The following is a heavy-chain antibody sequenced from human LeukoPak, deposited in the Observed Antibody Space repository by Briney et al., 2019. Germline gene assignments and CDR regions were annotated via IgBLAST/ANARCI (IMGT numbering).Heavy chain of an antibody. Sequence: GGSLRLSCAASGFTFSSNASHWVRQAPGKGLGWVAFISYDGVVKYYVDSVRGRFTISRDNSKNTLYLQMNSLRADDTAVYYCTKDLATKYSLDHWGQGALVTVSS. CDR1: GFTFSSNA. CDR3: TKDLATKYSLDH. V-gene: IGHV3-30*18. D-gene: IGHD1-26*01. J-gene: IGHJ4*02. CDR2: ISYDGVVK.